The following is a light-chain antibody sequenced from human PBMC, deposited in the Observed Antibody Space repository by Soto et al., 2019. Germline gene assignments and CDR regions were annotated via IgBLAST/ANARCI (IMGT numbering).Light chain of an antibody. V-gene: IGLV2-14*01. Sequence: QSALTQPASVSGSLGQSITISRTGTSSDVGGYNYVSWYQQQPGKAPKLMISEVSNRPSGISNRFSGSKSGNTASLIISGLQAEDEADYYCCSFTSSTTYVFGTGTKVTVL. CDR1: SSDVGGYNY. CDR3: CSFTSSTTYV. J-gene: IGLJ1*01. CDR2: EVS.